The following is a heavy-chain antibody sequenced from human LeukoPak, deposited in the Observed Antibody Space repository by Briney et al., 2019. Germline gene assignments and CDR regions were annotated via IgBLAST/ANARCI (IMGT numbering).Heavy chain of an antibody. CDR1: GGSVSSGSYY. Sequence: PSETLSLTCTVSGGSVSSGSYYWSWIRQPPGKGLEWIGEINHSGSTNYNPSLKSRVTISVDTSKNQFSLKLSSVTAADTAVYYCARGKRWLQYRYYFDYWGQGTLVTVSS. CDR3: ARGKRWLQYRYYFDY. V-gene: IGHV4-39*07. J-gene: IGHJ4*02. D-gene: IGHD5-24*01. CDR2: INHSGST.